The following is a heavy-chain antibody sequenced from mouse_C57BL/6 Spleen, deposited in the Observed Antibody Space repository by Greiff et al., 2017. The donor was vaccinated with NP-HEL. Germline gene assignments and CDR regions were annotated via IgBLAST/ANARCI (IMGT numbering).Heavy chain of an antibody. CDR2: IRNKANGYTT. V-gene: IGHV7-3*01. D-gene: IGHD3-1*01. CDR3: ARSLREYYFDY. J-gene: IGHJ2*01. CDR1: GFTFTDYY. Sequence: EVHLVESGGGLVQPGGSLSLSCAASGFTFTDYYMSWVRQPPGKALEWLGFIRNKANGYTTEYSASVKGRFTISRDNSQSILYLQMNALRAEDSATYYCARSLREYYFDYWGQGTTLTVSS.